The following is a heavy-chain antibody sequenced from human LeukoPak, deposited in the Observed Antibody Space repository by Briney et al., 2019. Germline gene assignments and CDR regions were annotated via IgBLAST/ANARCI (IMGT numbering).Heavy chain of an antibody. CDR3: ATGDEAGDFDY. Sequence: GASVKVSCKASGYTFTSYGISWVRQAPGQGLEWMGWISAYNGNTNYAQKLQGRVTMTEDTSTDTAYMELSSLRSEDTAVYYCATGDEAGDFDYWGQGTLVTVSS. D-gene: IGHD6-19*01. V-gene: IGHV1-18*01. J-gene: IGHJ4*02. CDR1: GYTFTSYG. CDR2: ISAYNGNT.